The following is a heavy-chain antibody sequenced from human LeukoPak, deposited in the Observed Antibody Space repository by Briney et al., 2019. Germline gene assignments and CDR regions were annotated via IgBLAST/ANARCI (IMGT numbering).Heavy chain of an antibody. D-gene: IGHD6-13*01. Sequence: GGSLRLSCAASGFTFSSYWIHWVRQAPGKGPVWVSRINTDGGFTDYADSVKGRFTVSRDNAKNTVYLQMNSLGDEDTAVYYCTRGIAEAFDPWGPGTLVTVSS. CDR1: GFTFSSYW. V-gene: IGHV3-74*01. CDR3: TRGIAEAFDP. J-gene: IGHJ5*02. CDR2: INTDGGFT.